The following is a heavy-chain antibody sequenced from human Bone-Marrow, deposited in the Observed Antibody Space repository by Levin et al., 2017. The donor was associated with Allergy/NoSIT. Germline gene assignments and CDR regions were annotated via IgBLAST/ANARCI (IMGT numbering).Heavy chain of an antibody. CDR1: GFTFSSYG. CDR2: IWYDGSNK. V-gene: IGHV3-33*01. Sequence: GGSLRLSCAASGFTFSSYGMHWVRQAPGKGLEWVAVIWYDGSNKYYADSVKGRFTISRDNSKNTLYLQMNSLRAEDTAVYYCARDAHYDFWSGYYTGSFDYWGQGTLVTVSS. J-gene: IGHJ4*02. D-gene: IGHD3-3*01. CDR3: ARDAHYDFWSGYYTGSFDY.